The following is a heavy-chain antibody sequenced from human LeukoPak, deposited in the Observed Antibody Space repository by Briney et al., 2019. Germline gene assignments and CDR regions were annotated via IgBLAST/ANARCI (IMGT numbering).Heavy chain of an antibody. D-gene: IGHD3-3*01. J-gene: IGHJ4*02. Sequence: SETLSLTCTVSGGSVSSGRYYWSWIRQPPGKGLERIGYIYYSGSTSYNPSYSSGSTNYNPSLKSRVTISIDTSKNQFSLRLNSVTAADAAVYYCASLFWSNYFPDWGQGTLVTVSS. V-gene: IGHV4-61*01. CDR2: IYYSGSTSYNPSYSSGST. CDR3: ASLFWSNYFPD. CDR1: GGSVSSGRYY.